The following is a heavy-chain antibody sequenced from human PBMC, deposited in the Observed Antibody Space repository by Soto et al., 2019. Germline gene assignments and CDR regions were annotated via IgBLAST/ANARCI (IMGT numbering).Heavy chain of an antibody. CDR2: MSNAGRST. Sequence: QVQLVESGGGVVQPGRSLRLSCAASGFPFTTSGMHWVRQAPGKGLEWVAMMSNAGRSTYYTDSVRGRFTISRDTSQNTLYLQMNSLRTDDTAVYYCTKDGCATKNYNVFDFWGQGTLVTVSP. D-gene: IGHD1-26*01. J-gene: IGHJ4*02. V-gene: IGHV3-30*18. CDR3: TKDGCATKNYNVFDF. CDR1: GFPFTTSG.